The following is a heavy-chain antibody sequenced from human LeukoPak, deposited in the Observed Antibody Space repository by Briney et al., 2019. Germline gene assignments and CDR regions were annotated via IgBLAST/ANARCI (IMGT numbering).Heavy chain of an antibody. CDR1: GGSISSYY. CDR2: IYYSGST. CDR3: AREHGASGHDSTYTSDAFDI. V-gene: IGHV4-59*12. Sequence: SETLSLTCTVSGGSISSYYWSWIRQPPGKGLEWIGYIYYSGSTNYNPSLKSRVTISVDTSKNQFSLKLSSVTAADTAVYYCAREHGASGHDSTYTSDAFDIWGQGTMVTVSS. D-gene: IGHD5-12*01. J-gene: IGHJ3*02.